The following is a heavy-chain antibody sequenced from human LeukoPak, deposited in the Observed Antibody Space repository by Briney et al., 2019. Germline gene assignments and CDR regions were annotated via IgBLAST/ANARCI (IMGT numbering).Heavy chain of an antibody. V-gene: IGHV3-23*01. CDR3: AKGAMHYYDSSGYNYFDY. Sequence: GGSLRLSCAASEFTFSSYAMSWVRQAPGKGLEWVSAISGSGGSTYYADSVKGRFTISRDNSKNTLYLQMNSLRAEDTAVYYCAKGAMHYYDSSGYNYFDYWGQGTLVTVSS. CDR1: EFTFSSYA. CDR2: ISGSGGST. J-gene: IGHJ4*02. D-gene: IGHD3-22*01.